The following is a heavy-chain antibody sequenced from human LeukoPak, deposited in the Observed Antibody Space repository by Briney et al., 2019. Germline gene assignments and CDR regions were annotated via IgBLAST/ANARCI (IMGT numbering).Heavy chain of an antibody. D-gene: IGHD6-19*01. V-gene: IGHV3-23*01. CDR3: ARQTVTGLLYFDY. J-gene: IGHJ4*02. CDR2: ITATGDTA. Sequence: GGSLRLSCVASGFTFTKCAMSWIRQAPGKGLEWVAIITATGDTAYYADSVKGRFTISRDNSRNTVYMQMDSLRAEDTAIYYCARQTVTGLLYFDYWGQGTLVTVSS. CDR1: GFTFTKCA.